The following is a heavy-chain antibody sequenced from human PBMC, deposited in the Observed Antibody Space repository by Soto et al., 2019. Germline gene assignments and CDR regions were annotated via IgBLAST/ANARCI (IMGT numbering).Heavy chain of an antibody. CDR3: ARLEGLATISYYFDF. J-gene: IGHJ4*02. CDR2: IDYRGTA. CDR1: DDSINSDKYY. Sequence: QLQLQESGPGLVKPSETLSLTCSVSDDSINSDKYYWGWIRQPPGKGLEWIGSIDYRGTAYYNPSLHTRGTISLDKSKSQFSVKLNSVTAADSAVYFCARLEGLATISYYFDFWGPGALVTVSS. V-gene: IGHV4-39*01. D-gene: IGHD3-9*01.